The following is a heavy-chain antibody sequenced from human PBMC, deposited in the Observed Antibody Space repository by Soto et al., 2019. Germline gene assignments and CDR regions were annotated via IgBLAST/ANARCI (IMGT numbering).Heavy chain of an antibody. V-gene: IGHV1-18*01. CDR1: GYTFTSYG. D-gene: IGHD3-3*01. J-gene: IGHJ5*02. Sequence: QVQLVQSGAEVKKPGASVKVSCKASGYTFTSYGISWVRQAPGQGLEWIGWISAYNGNTNYAQKLQGRVTMTTDTSTRTAYMELRSLRSDDTAVYYCARVEYDFWSGYSNWFDPWGQGTLVTVSS. CDR3: ARVEYDFWSGYSNWFDP. CDR2: ISAYNGNT.